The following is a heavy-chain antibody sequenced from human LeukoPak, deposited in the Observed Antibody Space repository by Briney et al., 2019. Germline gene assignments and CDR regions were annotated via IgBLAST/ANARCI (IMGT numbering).Heavy chain of an antibody. V-gene: IGHV3-33*06. D-gene: IGHD1-26*01. CDR3: AKDLDSSGSYGTFDY. Sequence: GRSLRLSCAASGFTFSSYGMHWVRQAPGKGLEWVAVIWYDGSNKYYADSVKGRFTISRDNSKNTLYLQMNSLRAEDTAVYYCAKDLDSSGSYGTFDYWGQGTLVTVSS. CDR2: IWYDGSNK. J-gene: IGHJ4*02. CDR1: GFTFSSYG.